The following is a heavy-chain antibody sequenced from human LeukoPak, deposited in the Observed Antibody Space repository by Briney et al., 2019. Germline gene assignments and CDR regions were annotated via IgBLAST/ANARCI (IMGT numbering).Heavy chain of an antibody. CDR1: GFTFSSYG. D-gene: IGHD2-21*02. Sequence: SGGSLRLSCAASGFTFSSYGMSWVRQAPGKGLEWVSAISGSGGSTYYADSVKGRFTISRDNSKNTLYLQMNSLRAEDTAVYYCAKARLRGPKSYCGGDCYSSDYWGQGTLVTVSS. CDR2: ISGSGGST. J-gene: IGHJ4*02. CDR3: AKARLRGPKSYCGGDCYSSDY. V-gene: IGHV3-23*01.